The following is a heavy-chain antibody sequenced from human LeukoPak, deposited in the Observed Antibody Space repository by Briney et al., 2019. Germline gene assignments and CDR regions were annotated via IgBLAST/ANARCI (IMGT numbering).Heavy chain of an antibody. V-gene: IGHV3-23*01. D-gene: IGHD4-17*01. CDR1: GFTFSSFA. CDR2: VSYTRVAT. Sequence: GGSLRLSCAASGFTFSSFALSWVRQAPGKGLEWVPGVSYTRVATYYADSVKGRFTISRDHSRNTLHLQMDGLRVEDTAVYYCAKGYADYGADAFDIWGQGTMVTVSS. CDR3: AKGYADYGADAFDI. J-gene: IGHJ3*02.